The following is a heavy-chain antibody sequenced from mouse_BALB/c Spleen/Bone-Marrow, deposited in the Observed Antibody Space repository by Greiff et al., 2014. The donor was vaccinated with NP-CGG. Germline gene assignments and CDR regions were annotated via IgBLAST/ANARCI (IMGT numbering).Heavy chain of an antibody. J-gene: IGHJ4*01. D-gene: IGHD1-1*01. Sequence: EVKLEESGPSLVKPSQTLSLTCSVTGDSITSGYWSWIRKFPGNKLEYMGYISYSGSTYYNPSLKSRISITRDTSKNQYYLQLNSVTTEDTATYYCARGGGSSYNYAMDYWGQGTSVTVSS. CDR3: ARGGGSSYNYAMDY. CDR1: GDSITSGY. V-gene: IGHV3-8*02. CDR2: ISYSGST.